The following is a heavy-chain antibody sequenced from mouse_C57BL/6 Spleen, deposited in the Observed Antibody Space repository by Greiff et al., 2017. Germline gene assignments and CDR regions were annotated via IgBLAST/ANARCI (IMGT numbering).Heavy chain of an antibody. V-gene: IGHV14-4*01. J-gene: IGHJ3*01. CDR1: GFNIKDDY. D-gene: IGHD2-4*01. CDR2: IDPENGDP. CDR3: TTWDYDD. Sequence: EVKLVESGAELVRPGASVKLSCTASGFNIKDDYMPWVQQRPEQGLEWIGWIDPENGDPEYASKFQGKATITADTSSNTAYLQLSRLTSEDTAVYYCTTWDYDDWGQGTLVTVSA.